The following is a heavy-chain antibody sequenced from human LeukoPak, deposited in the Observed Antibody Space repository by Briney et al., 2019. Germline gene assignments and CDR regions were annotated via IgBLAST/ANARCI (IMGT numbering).Heavy chain of an antibody. D-gene: IGHD1-26*01. CDR3: ARDPSGNGGGGEYYFDY. Sequence: PSETLSLTCTVSGGSVSSGSYYWSWIRQPPGKGLEWIGEIYHSGSTNYNPSLKSRVTLSVDKSKNQFSLKLSSVTAADTALYYCARDPSGNGGGGEYYFDYWGQGTLVTVSS. J-gene: IGHJ4*02. V-gene: IGHV4-61*01. CDR2: IYHSGST. CDR1: GGSVSSGSYY.